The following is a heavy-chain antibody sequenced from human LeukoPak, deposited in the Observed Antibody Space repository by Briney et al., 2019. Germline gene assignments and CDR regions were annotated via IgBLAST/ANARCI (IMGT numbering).Heavy chain of an antibody. J-gene: IGHJ4*02. V-gene: IGHV4-59*01. CDR3: ARGWPSFDY. D-gene: IGHD6-13*01. CDR2: IYYSGST. Sequence: SETLSLTCTVSGVSISSYCWSWIRQPPGKALVWIGHIYYSGSTNYNLSLKSRVTISLDTSENQFSLKLSSVTAADTAVYYCARGWPSFDYWGQGTLVTVSS. CDR1: GVSISSYC.